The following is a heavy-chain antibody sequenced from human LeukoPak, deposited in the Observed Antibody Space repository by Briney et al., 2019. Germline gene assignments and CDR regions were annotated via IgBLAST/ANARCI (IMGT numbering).Heavy chain of an antibody. D-gene: IGHD6-19*01. CDR1: GFTFSSYS. J-gene: IGHJ4*02. Sequence: GGSLRLSCAASGFTFSSYSMNWVRQAPGKGLEWVANIKQDGSEKYYVDSVKGRFTISRDNAKNSLYLQMNSLRAEDTAVYYCATLASGWYGGGYFDYWGQGTLVTVSS. V-gene: IGHV3-7*01. CDR3: ATLASGWYGGGYFDY. CDR2: IKQDGSEK.